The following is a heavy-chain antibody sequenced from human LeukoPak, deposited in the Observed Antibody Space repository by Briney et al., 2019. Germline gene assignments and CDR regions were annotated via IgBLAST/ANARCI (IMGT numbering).Heavy chain of an antibody. D-gene: IGHD6-19*01. Sequence: PSETLSLTCTVSNASISGYFWSWIRQPPGKGLEWIGYIYYSGSTNYNPSLKRRVTISVDTSTNQFSLELSSVTAADTAVYYCARHSEGSGWSRADFDYWGQGTLVTVSS. V-gene: IGHV4-59*08. CDR1: NASISGYF. J-gene: IGHJ4*02. CDR3: ARHSEGSGWSRADFDY. CDR2: IYYSGST.